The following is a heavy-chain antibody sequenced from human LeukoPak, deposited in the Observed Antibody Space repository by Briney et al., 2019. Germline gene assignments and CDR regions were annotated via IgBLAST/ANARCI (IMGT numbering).Heavy chain of an antibody. D-gene: IGHD3-10*01. J-gene: IGHJ4*02. CDR1: GFTFSSYA. CDR2: ISYDGSNK. V-gene: IGHV3-30-3*01. CDR3: ARDSITMVRGVISGVFDY. Sequence: GGSLRLSCAASGFTFSSYAMHWVRQAPGKGLEWVAVISYDGSNKYYADSVKGRFTISRDNSKNTLYLQMNSLRAEDTAVYYCARDSITMVRGVISGVFDYWGQGTLVTVSS.